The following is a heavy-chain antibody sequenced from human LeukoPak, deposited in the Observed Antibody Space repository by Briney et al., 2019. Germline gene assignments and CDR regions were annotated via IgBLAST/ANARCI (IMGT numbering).Heavy chain of an antibody. CDR1: GGSISSYY. CDR2: IYYSGST. D-gene: IGHD6-13*01. Sequence: PSETLSLTCTVSGGSISSYYWSWIRQPPGKGLEWIGYIYYSGSTNYNPSLKSRVTTSVDTSKNQFSLKLSSVTAADTAVYYCARAAAGYDYWGQGTLVTVSS. CDR3: ARAAAGYDY. J-gene: IGHJ4*02. V-gene: IGHV4-59*01.